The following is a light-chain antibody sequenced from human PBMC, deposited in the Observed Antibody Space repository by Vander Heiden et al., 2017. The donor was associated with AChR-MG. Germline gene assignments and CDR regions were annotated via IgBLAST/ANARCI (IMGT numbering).Light chain of an antibody. CDR3: QQSDKTPRT. CDR1: QSISYF. CDR2: DAS. Sequence: DIQMTQSPSSLSTSVGDRVTITCRASQSISYFLNWYQQKPGRAPELLIYDASSLRSGVPSRFSGSGSGTDFTLTISSLQPEDFATYYCQQSDKTPRTFGQGTRVEV. J-gene: IGKJ1*01. V-gene: IGKV1-39*01.